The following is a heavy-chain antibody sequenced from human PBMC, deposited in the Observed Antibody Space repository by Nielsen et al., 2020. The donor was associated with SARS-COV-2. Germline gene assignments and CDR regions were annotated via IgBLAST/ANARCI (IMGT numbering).Heavy chain of an antibody. CDR1: GFTFSSYG. CDR3: ARVDTAMVNGY. J-gene: IGHJ4*02. CDR2: IWYDGSNK. D-gene: IGHD5-18*01. V-gene: IGHV3-33*01. Sequence: GESLKISCAASGFTFSSYGMHWVRQAPGKGLEWVAVIWYDGSNKYYADSVKGRFTISRDNAKNSLYLQMNSLRAEDTAVYYCARVDTAMVNGYWGQGTLVTVSS.